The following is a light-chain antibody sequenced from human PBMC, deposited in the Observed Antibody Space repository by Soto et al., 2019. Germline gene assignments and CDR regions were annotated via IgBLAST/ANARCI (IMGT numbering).Light chain of an antibody. V-gene: IGKV3-15*01. CDR3: QHYNNWPPWT. J-gene: IGKJ1*01. CDR2: AAS. CDR1: QSVSSN. Sequence: EIVMTQSPGTLSVSPGERATLSCRTSQSVSSNLAWYQQKPGQAPRLLIYAASTRATGIPARFSGSGSGTEFTLTISSLQSEDFAVYYCQHYNNWPPWTFGQGNKVEIK.